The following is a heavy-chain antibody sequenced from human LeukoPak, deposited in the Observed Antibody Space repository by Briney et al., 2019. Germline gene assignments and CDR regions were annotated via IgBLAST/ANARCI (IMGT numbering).Heavy chain of an antibody. V-gene: IGHV3-33*06. CDR2: IWSDGTDK. CDR1: GFTFSHYG. D-gene: IGHD4-11*01. J-gene: IGHJ4*02. CDR3: AKDAQRGFDFSNSLES. Sequence: GGSLRLSCATSGFTFSHYGMHWVRQAPGKGREWVAVIWSDGTDKYYGDSVKGRFTISRDNSEKTVYLQMNRLRVEGTAVYYCAKDAQRGFDFSNSLESWGQGTLVTVSP.